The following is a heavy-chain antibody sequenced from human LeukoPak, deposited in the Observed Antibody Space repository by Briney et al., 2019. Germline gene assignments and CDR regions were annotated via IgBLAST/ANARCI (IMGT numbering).Heavy chain of an antibody. J-gene: IGHJ4*02. D-gene: IGHD3-10*01. CDR3: ARDPSFRAYYFDY. CDR1: GYTFTRYY. CDR2: INPNSGGT. V-gene: IGHV1-2*02. Sequence: ASVKVSCKASGYTFTRYYMHWVRQAPGQGLEWMGWINPNSGGTNYAQKFQGRVTMTRDTSISTAYMELSRLRSDDTAVYYCARDPSFRAYYFDYWGQGTLVTVSS.